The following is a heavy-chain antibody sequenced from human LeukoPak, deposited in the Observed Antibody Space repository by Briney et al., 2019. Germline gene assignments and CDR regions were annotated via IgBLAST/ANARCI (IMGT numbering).Heavy chain of an antibody. D-gene: IGHD6-19*01. CDR3: AGRAVAGDHELRY. CDR1: GGSFNGYY. Sequence: SSETLSLTCAVYGGSFNGYYWSWIRQPPGKGLEWIGEINHSGGTNYNPSLTGRVTISVDTSKNQFSLKLTSVTAADTAMYYCAGRAVAGDHELRYWGQGTLVTVSS. J-gene: IGHJ1*01. V-gene: IGHV4-34*01. CDR2: INHSGGT.